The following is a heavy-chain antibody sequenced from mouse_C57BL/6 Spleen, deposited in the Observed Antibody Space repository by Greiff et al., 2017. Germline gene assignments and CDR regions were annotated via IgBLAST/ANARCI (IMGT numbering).Heavy chain of an antibody. Sequence: VQLQQSGPELVKPGASVKISCKASGYAFSSSWLNWVKQRPGKGLEWIGRIYPGDGDTTYNGKIKGNATLAADKSSSTAYMQLSSLTSDDSAVYFCARVDYSNPMDYWGQGTSVTVSS. J-gene: IGHJ4*01. V-gene: IGHV1-82*01. D-gene: IGHD2-5*01. CDR2: IYPGDGDT. CDR1: GYAFSSSW. CDR3: ARVDYSNPMDY.